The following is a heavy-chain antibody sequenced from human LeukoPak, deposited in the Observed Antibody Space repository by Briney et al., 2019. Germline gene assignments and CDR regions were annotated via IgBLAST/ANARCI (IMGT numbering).Heavy chain of an antibody. Sequence: PSETLSLTCTVSGGSISGDHWNWIRQPPGKGLEWIGNIYYSGYTNYNPSLKSRVTISVDTSKNQFSLKLSSVTAADTAVYYCARRNDFDIWGQGTMVTVSS. CDR1: GGSISGDH. CDR2: IYYSGYT. J-gene: IGHJ3*02. CDR3: ARRNDFDI. V-gene: IGHV4-59*08.